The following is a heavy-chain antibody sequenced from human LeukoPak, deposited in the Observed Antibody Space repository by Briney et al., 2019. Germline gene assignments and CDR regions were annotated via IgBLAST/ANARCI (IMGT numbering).Heavy chain of an antibody. CDR2: ISGNAGRT. J-gene: IGHJ4*02. CDR1: GFTFSTSA. CDR3: TRGAYGVAAAGSAY. D-gene: IGHD6-13*01. Sequence: GGSLRLSCAASGFTFSTSAMSWVRQAPGKGLEWVSGISGNAGRTFYADSVKGRFTISRDNAKNSLFLQMHSLRAEDTAVYYCTRGAYGVAAAGSAYWGQGTLVTVSS. V-gene: IGHV3-23*01.